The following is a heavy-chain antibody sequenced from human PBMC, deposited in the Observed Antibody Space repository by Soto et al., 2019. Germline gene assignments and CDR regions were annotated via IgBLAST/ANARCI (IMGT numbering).Heavy chain of an antibody. CDR3: GRGESSSWLDY. D-gene: IGHD6-13*01. J-gene: IGHJ4*02. CDR1: GGTFSNYA. CDR2: IIPAFGTT. Sequence: QVQLVQSGAEVKKPGSSVRVSCKASGGTFSNYAISWVRQAPGQGLEWMGGIIPAFGTTNYAQRFQGRVTITADKTTSTDYMELSSLRSEDTAVYYCGRGESSSWLDYWGQGTLVTVSS. V-gene: IGHV1-69*06.